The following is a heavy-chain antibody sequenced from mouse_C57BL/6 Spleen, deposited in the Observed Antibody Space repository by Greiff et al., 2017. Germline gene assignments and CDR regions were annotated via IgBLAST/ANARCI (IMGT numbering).Heavy chain of an antibody. V-gene: IGHV5-9*01. CDR2: ISGGGGNT. CDR1: GFTFSSYT. Sequence: EVKLQESGGGLVKPGGSLKLSCAASGFTFSSYTMSWVRQTPEKRLEWVATISGGGGNTYYPDSVKGRFTISRDNAKNTLYLQMSSLRSEDTALYYCARRNYGSSKDFDYWGQGTTLTVSS. D-gene: IGHD1-1*01. CDR3: ARRNYGSSKDFDY. J-gene: IGHJ2*01.